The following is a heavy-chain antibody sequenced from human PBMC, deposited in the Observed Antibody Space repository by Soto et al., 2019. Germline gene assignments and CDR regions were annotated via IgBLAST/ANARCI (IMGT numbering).Heavy chain of an antibody. D-gene: IGHD2-15*01. Sequence: RRLSCAGSGFTFGDSYMSWIRQAPGKGLEWLSYISPGSRYPAYADSVEGRFTISRDNAKRSLYLQMMSLTAEDTAIYYCVRGGGGGLFDPWGQGTMVTVSS. CDR2: ISPGSRYP. CDR1: GFTFGDSY. J-gene: IGHJ5*02. CDR3: VRGGGGGLFDP. V-gene: IGHV3-11*06.